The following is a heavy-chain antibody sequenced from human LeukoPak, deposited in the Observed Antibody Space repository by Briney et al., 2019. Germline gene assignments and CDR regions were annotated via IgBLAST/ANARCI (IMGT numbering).Heavy chain of an antibody. CDR1: GYSISNGYY. J-gene: IGHJ5*02. V-gene: IGHV4-38-2*01. CDR2: INHSGST. Sequence: SETLSLTCAVSGYSISNGYYWGWIRQPPGKGLEWIGEINHSGSTNYNPSLKSRVTISVDTSKNQFSLKLSSVTAADTAVYYCARGERSSSWYWFDPWGQGTLVTVSS. D-gene: IGHD6-13*01. CDR3: ARGERSSSWYWFDP.